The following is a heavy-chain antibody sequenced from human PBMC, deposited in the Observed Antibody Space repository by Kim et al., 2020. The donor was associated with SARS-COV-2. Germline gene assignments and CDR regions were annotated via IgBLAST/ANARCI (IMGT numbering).Heavy chain of an antibody. J-gene: IGHJ4*02. D-gene: IGHD3-3*01. V-gene: IGHV1-3*01. Sequence: ASVKVSCKLSGFTFSTSALHWVRQAPGQRLEWMGWINRDNGKTKSSERFQDRVTFTRDMSASTVYMEVSSLRVEDTAVYYCARDGFFYDESAITDSWGQGTLVTVSS. CDR3: ARDGFFYDESAITDS. CDR2: INRDNGKT. CDR1: GFTFSTSA.